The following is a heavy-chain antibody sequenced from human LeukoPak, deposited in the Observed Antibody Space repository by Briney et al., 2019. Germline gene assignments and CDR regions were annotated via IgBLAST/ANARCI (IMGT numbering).Heavy chain of an antibody. J-gene: IGHJ6*03. CDR3: ARGNNPPYNSYYFMDV. CDR2: ITPLFVTP. Sequence: SVKVSCKAPGGTFSSYPISWVRQAPGQGLEWMGGITPLFVTPTSTQNFQGRVTITSDESTSTAYMGLSSLRSDDTAVYYCARGNNPPYNSYYFMDVWGKGTTVTVSS. CDR1: GGTFSSYP. D-gene: IGHD1/OR15-1a*01. V-gene: IGHV1-69*01.